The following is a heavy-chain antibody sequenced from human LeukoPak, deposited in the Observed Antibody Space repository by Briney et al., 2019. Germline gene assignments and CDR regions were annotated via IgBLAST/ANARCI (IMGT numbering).Heavy chain of an antibody. CDR1: GFTFSSHA. Sequence: GGSLRLSCAAPGFTFSSHAVAWVRQAPGKGLEWVSGISGSGDNTYYADSVKGRFTISRDNSKNTVSLHMNTLRAEDTAVYYCARGLYYVHDSSGYYSNWFDPWGQGTLVAVSS. D-gene: IGHD3-22*01. CDR2: ISGSGDNT. CDR3: ARGLYYVHDSSGYYSNWFDP. J-gene: IGHJ5*02. V-gene: IGHV3-23*01.